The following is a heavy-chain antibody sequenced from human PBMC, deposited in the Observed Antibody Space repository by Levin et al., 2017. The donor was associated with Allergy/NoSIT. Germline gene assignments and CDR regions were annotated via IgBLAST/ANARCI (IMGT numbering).Heavy chain of an antibody. J-gene: IGHJ4*01. D-gene: IGHD3-22*01. CDR2: IYWDDDK. CDR3: AHRRRAPTSGFYFLAD. CDR1: GFSLDSSGVG. Sequence: QTLSLTCSFSGFSLDSSGVGVAWIRQPPGKALEWLALIYWDDDKRYSPSLKNRLTITKDTSRGQVVLTMTNMDPLDTATYYCAHRRRAPTSGFYFLADWGHGTLVTVSS. V-gene: IGHV2-5*02.